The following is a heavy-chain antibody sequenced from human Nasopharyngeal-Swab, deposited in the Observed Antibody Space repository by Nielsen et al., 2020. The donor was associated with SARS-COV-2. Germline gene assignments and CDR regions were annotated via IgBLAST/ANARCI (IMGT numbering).Heavy chain of an antibody. J-gene: IGHJ4*02. Sequence: GSLRLSCAASGGSFSYYFWTWIRQPPGKGMEWIVEINHSGSTNYNPSLKSRATIEVDTSKNQFSLQLRSVTSADTAVYYCARGRNIASRLLDSWDQGALVIVSS. CDR3: ARGRNIASRLLDS. CDR1: GGSFSYYF. V-gene: IGHV4-34*01. CDR2: INHSGST. D-gene: IGHD6-6*01.